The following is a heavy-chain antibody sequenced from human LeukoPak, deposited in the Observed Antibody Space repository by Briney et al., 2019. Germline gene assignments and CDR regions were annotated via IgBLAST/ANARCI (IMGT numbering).Heavy chain of an antibody. Sequence: ASVKVSCKASGYTFTSYYMHWVRRAPGQGLDWVGIINPSAGSTTYAQKFQGRVTMTRDTSTSTVYMELSSLRSEDTAVYYCARDFQGYYHYGMDVWGQGTTVTVS. CDR3: ARDFQGYYHYGMDV. CDR2: INPSAGST. V-gene: IGHV1-46*01. CDR1: GYTFTSYY. J-gene: IGHJ6*02.